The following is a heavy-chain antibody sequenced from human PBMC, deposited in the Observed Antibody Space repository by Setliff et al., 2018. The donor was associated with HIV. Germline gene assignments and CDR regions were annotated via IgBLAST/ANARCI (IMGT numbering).Heavy chain of an antibody. J-gene: IGHJ3*02. Sequence: GASVKVSCKASGYTFTSYGISWVRQAPGQGLEWMGWINPNSGGTNFAQKFQGWVTMTRDTSISTAYMELSRLRSDDTAVYYCARDGNIAPGDAFDIWGRGTMVT. CDR3: ARDGNIAPGDAFDI. CDR2: INPNSGGT. D-gene: IGHD6-13*01. V-gene: IGHV1-2*04. CDR1: GYTFTSYG.